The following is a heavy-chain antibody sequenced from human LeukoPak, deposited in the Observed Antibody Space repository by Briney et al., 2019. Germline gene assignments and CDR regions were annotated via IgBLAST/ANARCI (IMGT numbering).Heavy chain of an antibody. Sequence: GGSLRLSCVASGFTFSSYAMSWVRQAPGKGLEWVSAISGSGGRTYYAGSVKGRFTISRDNSKITLYLQMNSLRAEDTAVYYCAKDERYYYDSSGYLRFDYWGQGTLVTVSS. V-gene: IGHV3-23*01. CDR1: GFTFSSYA. CDR2: ISGSGGRT. J-gene: IGHJ4*02. D-gene: IGHD3-22*01. CDR3: AKDERYYYDSSGYLRFDY.